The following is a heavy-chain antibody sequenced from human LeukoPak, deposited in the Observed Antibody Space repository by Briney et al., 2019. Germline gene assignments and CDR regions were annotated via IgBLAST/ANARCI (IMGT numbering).Heavy chain of an antibody. D-gene: IGHD5-18*01. CDR1: GYTFTSYY. V-gene: IGHV1-46*01. Sequence: ASVKVSCKASGYTFTSYYMHWVRQAPGQGLEWMGLINPTGSSTAYAQKFQGRVTMTRDMSTSTVYMELSSLRSEDTAVYYCARGGYSYEMGDHDAFDIWGQGTMVTVSS. CDR3: ARGGYSYEMGDHDAFDI. J-gene: IGHJ3*02. CDR2: INPTGSST.